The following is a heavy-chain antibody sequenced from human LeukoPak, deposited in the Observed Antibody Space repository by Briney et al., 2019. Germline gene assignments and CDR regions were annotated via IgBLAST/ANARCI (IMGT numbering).Heavy chain of an antibody. Sequence: PSETLSLTCAVYGGSFSGYYWSWIRQPAGKGLEWIGRIYTSGSTTYNPSLKSRVTMSVDTSKNQFSLKLSSVTAADTAVYYCARRDTRVRGVILINWFDPWGQGTLVTVSS. CDR2: IYTSGST. CDR1: GGSFSGYY. D-gene: IGHD3-10*01. V-gene: IGHV4-59*10. J-gene: IGHJ5*02. CDR3: ARRDTRVRGVILINWFDP.